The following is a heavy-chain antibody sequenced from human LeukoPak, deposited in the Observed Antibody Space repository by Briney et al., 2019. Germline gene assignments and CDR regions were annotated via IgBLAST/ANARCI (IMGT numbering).Heavy chain of an antibody. V-gene: IGHV3-30*04. D-gene: IGHD6-25*01. CDR3: ARVFQRRFDY. CDR2: ISYDGSNK. CDR1: GFTFSSYA. J-gene: IGHJ4*02. Sequence: GRSLRLSCAASGFTFSSYAMHWVRQAPGKGLEWVAVISYDGSNKYYADSVKGRFTISRDNSKNTLYLQMNSLRAEDTAVYYCARVFQRRFDYWGQGTLVTVSS.